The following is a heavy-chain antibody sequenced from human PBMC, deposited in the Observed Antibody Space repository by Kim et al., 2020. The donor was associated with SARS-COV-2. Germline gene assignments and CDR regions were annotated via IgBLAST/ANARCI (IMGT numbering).Heavy chain of an antibody. Sequence: SETLSLTCAVYGGSFSGYYWSWIRQPPGKGLEWIGEINHSGSTNYNPSLKSRVTISVDTSKNQFSLKLSSVTAADTAVYYCAREASGSDSSGLNGTFDIWGQGTMVTVSS. D-gene: IGHD3-22*01. V-gene: IGHV4-34*01. CDR2: INHSGST. J-gene: IGHJ3*02. CDR3: AREASGSDSSGLNGTFDI. CDR1: GGSFSGYY.